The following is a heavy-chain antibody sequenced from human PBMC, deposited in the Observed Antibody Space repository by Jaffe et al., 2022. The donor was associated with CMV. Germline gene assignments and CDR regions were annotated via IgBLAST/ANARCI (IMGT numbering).Heavy chain of an antibody. CDR2: TYYRSKWYN. J-gene: IGHJ5*02. D-gene: IGHD2-15*01. Sequence: QVQLQQSGPGLVKPSQTLSLTCAISGDSVSSNSGAWNWIRQSPSRGLEWLGRTYYRSKWYNDYAVSVKSRITINPETSKNQFSLQLNSVTPEDTAVYYCARGSYCSGGTCYSANPNWLDPWGQGTLVTVSS. V-gene: IGHV6-1*01. CDR3: ARGSYCSGGTCYSANPNWLDP. CDR1: GDSVSSNSGA.